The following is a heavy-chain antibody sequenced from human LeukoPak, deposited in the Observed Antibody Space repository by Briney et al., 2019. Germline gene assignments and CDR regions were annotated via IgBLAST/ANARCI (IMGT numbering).Heavy chain of an antibody. D-gene: IGHD6-6*01. CDR3: ARHGSSSLYYGMDV. CDR1: GGSISSSSYY. V-gene: IGHV4-39*01. CDR2: IYYSGST. J-gene: IGHJ6*02. Sequence: SETPSLTCNVSGGSISSSSYYWGWIRQPPGKGLESIGSIYYSGSTYYYPSLKSRVTISVDTSKNQFSLKLSSVTAADTAVYYCARHGSSSLYYGMDVWGQGTTVAVSS.